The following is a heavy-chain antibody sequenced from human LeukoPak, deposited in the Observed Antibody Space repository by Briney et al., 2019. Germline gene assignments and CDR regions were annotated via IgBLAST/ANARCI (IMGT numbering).Heavy chain of an antibody. V-gene: IGHV3-21*01. Sequence: GGSLRLSCAASGFSFRSYTMDWVRQAPGKGLEWVSSISSSSSYIYYAESVKGRFTISRDNAKNSLFLQMTSLRAEDTGVYYCARDTALDYWGQGTLVAVSS. CDR2: ISSSSSYI. D-gene: IGHD4-17*01. J-gene: IGHJ4*02. CDR3: ARDTALDY. CDR1: GFSFRSYT.